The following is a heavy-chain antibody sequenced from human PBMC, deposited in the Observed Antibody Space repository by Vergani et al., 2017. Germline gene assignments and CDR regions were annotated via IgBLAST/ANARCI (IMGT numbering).Heavy chain of an antibody. V-gene: IGHV1-2*02. Sequence: QVQLVQSGAEVKKPGSSVKVSCKASGDTFTGYYMHWVRQAPGQGLEWMGWINPNSGGTNYAQKFQGRVTMTRDTSISTAYMELSRLRSDDTAVYYCARVIAVAGSTKGFGYWGQGTLVTVSS. D-gene: IGHD6-19*01. J-gene: IGHJ4*02. CDR2: INPNSGGT. CDR1: GDTFTGYY. CDR3: ARVIAVAGSTKGFGY.